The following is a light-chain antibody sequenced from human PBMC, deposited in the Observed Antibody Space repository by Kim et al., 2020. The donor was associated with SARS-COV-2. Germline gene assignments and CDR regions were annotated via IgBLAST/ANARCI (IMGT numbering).Light chain of an antibody. Sequence: ACVGDRVTITCRARQRISSWLAWYQQKPGKAPKLLIYKASSLESGVPSRFSGSGSGTEFTLTISSLQPDDFATYYCQQYNSYSPYTFGQGTKLEI. CDR2: KAS. J-gene: IGKJ2*01. CDR1: QRISSW. V-gene: IGKV1-5*03. CDR3: QQYNSYSPYT.